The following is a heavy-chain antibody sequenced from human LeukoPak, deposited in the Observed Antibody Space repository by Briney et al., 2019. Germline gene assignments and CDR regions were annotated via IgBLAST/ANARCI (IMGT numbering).Heavy chain of an antibody. Sequence: GGSLRLSCAASGFTVSSKYMSWVRQAPGKGLEWVSLIYSGGSTSYADSVKGRFTISRDNSKNTVYLQMNSLRAEDTAGYFCATGSYCSGGSCYSDWGQGTLVTVSS. CDR2: IYSGGST. V-gene: IGHV3-66*01. CDR1: GFTVSSKY. D-gene: IGHD2-15*01. J-gene: IGHJ4*02. CDR3: ATGSYCSGGSCYSD.